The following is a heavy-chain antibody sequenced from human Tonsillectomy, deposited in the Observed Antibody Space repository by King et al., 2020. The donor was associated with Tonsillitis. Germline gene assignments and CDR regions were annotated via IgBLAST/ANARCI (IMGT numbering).Heavy chain of an antibody. D-gene: IGHD6-19*01. Sequence: QLVQSGGGLVKPGGSLRLSCAASGFTFSSYSMNWVRQAPGKGLEWVSSISSSSSYIYYADSVKGRFTISRDNAKNSLYLQMNSLRAEDTAVYYCARDTTGAVDGNDAFDIWGQGTMVTVSS. CDR3: ARDTTGAVDGNDAFDI. CDR1: GFTFSSYS. CDR2: ISSSSSYI. J-gene: IGHJ3*02. V-gene: IGHV3-21*01.